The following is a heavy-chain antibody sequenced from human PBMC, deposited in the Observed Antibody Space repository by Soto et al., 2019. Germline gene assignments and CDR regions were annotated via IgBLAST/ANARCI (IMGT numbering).Heavy chain of an antibody. D-gene: IGHD3-10*01. CDR2: IYHSGST. CDR3: ARDLRGRRSGRCDP. CDR1: GGSISRGGYS. Sequence: SEALSLTCAVPGGSISRGGYSWSWIRQPTGKGLEWNGYIYHSGSTYYNPSLKIRVTISVDRSKNQFSLKLSSVTAADTAVYYCARDLRGRRSGRCDPWGQVTLVTVS. V-gene: IGHV4-30-2*01. J-gene: IGHJ5*02.